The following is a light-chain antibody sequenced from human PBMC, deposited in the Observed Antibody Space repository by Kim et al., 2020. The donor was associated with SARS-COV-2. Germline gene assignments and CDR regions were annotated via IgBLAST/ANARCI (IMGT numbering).Light chain of an antibody. CDR3: QQASSFPYP. Sequence: GDRVTITCRASQDISTHLAWYQQKPGKAPNLLIFGATVRPRGVPSRFSGSGSDLDFTLTISRLQPEDFATSYCQQASSFPYPFGRGPTL. CDR2: GAT. CDR1: QDISTH. V-gene: IGKV1-12*01. J-gene: IGKJ4*01.